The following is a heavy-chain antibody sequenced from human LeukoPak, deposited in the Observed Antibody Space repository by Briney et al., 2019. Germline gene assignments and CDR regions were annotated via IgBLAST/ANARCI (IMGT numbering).Heavy chain of an antibody. D-gene: IGHD2-2*01. V-gene: IGHV3-21*01. CDR1: GFTFSSYS. CDR3: ARDRTRYCSSTSCYVYYYYMDV. Sequence: GGSLRLSCAASGFTFSSYSMNWVRQAPGKGLEWVSSISSSSSYIYYADSVKGRFTISRDNAKNSLYLQMNSLRAEDTAVYCCARDRTRYCSSTSCYVYYYYMDVWGKGTTVTVPS. CDR2: ISSSSSYI. J-gene: IGHJ6*03.